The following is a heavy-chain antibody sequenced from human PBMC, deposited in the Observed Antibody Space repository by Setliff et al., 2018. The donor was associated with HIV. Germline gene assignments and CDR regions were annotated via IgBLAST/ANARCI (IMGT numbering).Heavy chain of an antibody. CDR3: VRDYMWAFDY. CDR1: EFTLSDHY. D-gene: IGHD1-26*01. CDR2: IRPKRKSSTT. Sequence: GGSLRLSCEASEFTLSDHYMDWVRQAPGKGPEWFGRIRPKRKSSTTEYAASVKGRFTISRDDSKNSLYLQMNNLRAEDTAVYYCVRDYMWAFDYWGQGTLVTVSS. J-gene: IGHJ4*02. V-gene: IGHV3-72*01.